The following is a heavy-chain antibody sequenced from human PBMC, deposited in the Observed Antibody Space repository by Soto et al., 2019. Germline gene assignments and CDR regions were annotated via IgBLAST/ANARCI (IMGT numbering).Heavy chain of an antibody. CDR1: VVTFSSFS. V-gene: IGHV3-74*01. Sequence: GGSLRLSCTASVVTFSSFSFNWVRQAPGKWLEWVSRINSDGRRTXXADSVKGRXTTFRYNSKYAXYLQLXSLTAEDPGXYYCATVATGSYGFFDPCGQGTLVTVS. D-gene: IGHD1-26*01. J-gene: IGHJ5*02. CDR3: ATVATGSYGFFDP. CDR2: INSDGRRT.